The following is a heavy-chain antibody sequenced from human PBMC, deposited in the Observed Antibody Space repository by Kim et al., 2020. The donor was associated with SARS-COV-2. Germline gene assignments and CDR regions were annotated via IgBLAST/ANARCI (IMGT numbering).Heavy chain of an antibody. J-gene: IGHJ4*02. V-gene: IGHV3-30*07. D-gene: IGHD2-15*01. Sequence: AESGKGRFTISRANSKNTLYLQMNSLRAEDTAVYYCARAKFRIGAGGFDYWGQGTLVTVSS. CDR3: ARAKFRIGAGGFDY.